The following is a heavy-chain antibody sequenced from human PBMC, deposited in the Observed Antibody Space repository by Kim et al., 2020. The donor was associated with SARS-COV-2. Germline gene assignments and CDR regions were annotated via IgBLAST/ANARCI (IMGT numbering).Heavy chain of an antibody. V-gene: IGHV1-8*01. Sequence: GYAQKFQGRVIMTRNTSISTAYMELSSLRSEDTAVYYCASRPGTLDAFDIWGQGTMVTVSS. CDR3: ASRPGTLDAFDI. D-gene: IGHD1-7*01. J-gene: IGHJ3*02.